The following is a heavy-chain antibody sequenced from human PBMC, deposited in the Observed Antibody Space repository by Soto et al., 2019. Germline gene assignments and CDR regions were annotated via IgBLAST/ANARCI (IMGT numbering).Heavy chain of an antibody. CDR1: ALTCSTNA. Sequence: GLTLRLSWSASALTCSTNAIRRVRHAPGKGLEWVAVISYDGNNKYYADSVKGRFTISRDNSKNTLYLQMNSLRAEDTAVYYLSKNGYSSGWYGDYCGQGTLVTVSS. CDR2: ISYDGNNK. V-gene: IGHV3-30*18. CDR3: SKNGYSSGWYGDY. J-gene: IGHJ4*02. D-gene: IGHD6-19*01.